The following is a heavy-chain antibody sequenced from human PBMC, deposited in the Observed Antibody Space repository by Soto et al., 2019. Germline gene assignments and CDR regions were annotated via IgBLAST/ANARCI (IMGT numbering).Heavy chain of an antibody. CDR2: IIPIFGTA. CDR3: ARTRSGRSSSPFDY. V-gene: IGHV1-69*01. CDR1: GGTFSSYA. J-gene: IGHJ4*02. D-gene: IGHD6-13*01. Sequence: QVQLVQSGAEVKKPGSSVKVSCKASGGTFSSYAISWVRQAPGQGLEWMGGIIPIFGTANYAQKFQGRVTITADESTSTAYMELSSLRSEDTAVYYCARTRSGRSSSPFDYWGQGTLVTVSS.